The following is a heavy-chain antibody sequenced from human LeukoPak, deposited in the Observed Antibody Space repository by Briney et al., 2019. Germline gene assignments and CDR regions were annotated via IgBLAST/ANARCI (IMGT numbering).Heavy chain of an antibody. CDR1: GGSISSYC. J-gene: IGHJ4*02. CDR3: ASARTRYYFDY. D-gene: IGHD2-2*01. V-gene: IGHV4-59*08. CDR2: IYYSGST. Sequence: SETLSLTCAVSGGSISSYCWSWIRQPPAKGLEWIGNIYYSGSTNYNHSLKRQVTMSLDTSMNQLSLKLTSVTAADTAVYYNASARTRYYFDYWDQGTLVTVSS.